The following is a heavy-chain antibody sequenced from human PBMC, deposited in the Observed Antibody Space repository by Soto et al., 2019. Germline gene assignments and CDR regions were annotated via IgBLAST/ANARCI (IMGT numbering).Heavy chain of an antibody. CDR1: GFTFSGYW. CDR2: INIDGRTT. D-gene: IGHD6-13*01. J-gene: IGHJ5*02. V-gene: IGHV3-74*01. Sequence: GGSLRLSCAASGFTFSGYWMQWVRQDPNEGLVWVSRINIDGRTTGYADSVKGRFTISRDNAKNTVYLQMNSLRAEDTAVYYCARHSGAAADPWGQGTLVTVSS. CDR3: ARHSGAAADP.